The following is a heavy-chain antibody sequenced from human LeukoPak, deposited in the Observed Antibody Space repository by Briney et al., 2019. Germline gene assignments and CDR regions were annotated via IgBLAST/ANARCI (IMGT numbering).Heavy chain of an antibody. J-gene: IGHJ4*02. Sequence: GGSLRLSCAASGFTFSSYSMNWVRQAPGKGLEWISYISSSSSTIYYADSVKGRFTISRDNSKNTLYLQMNSLRAEDTVVYYCAKAGAVVVVAAKYFDYWGQGTLVTVSS. CDR2: ISSSSSTI. V-gene: IGHV3-48*01. CDR3: AKAGAVVVVAAKYFDY. D-gene: IGHD2-15*01. CDR1: GFTFSSYS.